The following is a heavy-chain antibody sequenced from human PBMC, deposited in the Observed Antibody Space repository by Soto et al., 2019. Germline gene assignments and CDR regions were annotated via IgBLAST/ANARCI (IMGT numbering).Heavy chain of an antibody. V-gene: IGHV4-34*01. J-gene: IGHJ4*02. CDR2: INHSGST. CDR1: GGSFSGYY. CDR3: ARGLPYIVVVPDLDY. Sequence: SETLSLTCAVYGGSFSGYYWSWIRQPPGKGLEWIGEINHSGSTNYNPSLKSRVTISVDTSKNQFSLKLSSVTAADTAVYYCARGLPYIVVVPDLDYWGQGTPVTVSS. D-gene: IGHD2-2*01.